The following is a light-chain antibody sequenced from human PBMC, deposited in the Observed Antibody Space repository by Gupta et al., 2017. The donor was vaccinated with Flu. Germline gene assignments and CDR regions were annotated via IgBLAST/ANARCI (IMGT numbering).Light chain of an antibody. V-gene: IGKV2-30*02. CDR1: LSLVHNNGNTY. CDR3: RQGTGWPYA. Sequence: VTLGQPACISCRSSLSLVHNNGNTYLHWSQQRPGQSPRRLIYKLSNRDSGVPDRYSGSGSNTDFTLNISRVEAADVGVYYCRQGTGWPYAFGQRTKIEI. CDR2: KLS. J-gene: IGKJ2*01.